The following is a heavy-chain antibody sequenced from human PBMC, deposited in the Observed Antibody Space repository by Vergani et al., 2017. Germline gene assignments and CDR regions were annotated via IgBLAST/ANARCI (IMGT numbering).Heavy chain of an antibody. J-gene: IGHJ5*02. CDR3: ARASGDYDFWSGYHRNWFDP. Sequence: QVQLQQWGAGLLKPSETLSLTCAVYGGSFSGYYWSWIRQPPGKGLEWIGEINHSGSTNYNPSLKSRVTISVDTSKNQFSLKLSSVTAADTAVYYCARASGDYDFWSGYHRNWFDPWGQGTLVTVSS. D-gene: IGHD3-3*01. CDR1: GGSFSGYY. CDR2: INHSGST. V-gene: IGHV4-34*01.